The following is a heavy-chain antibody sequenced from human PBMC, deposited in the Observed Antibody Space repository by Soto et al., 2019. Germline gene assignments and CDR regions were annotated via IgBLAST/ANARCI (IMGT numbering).Heavy chain of an antibody. D-gene: IGHD2-15*01. CDR1: GGSISSGGYY. Sequence: QVQLQESGPGLVKPSQTLSLTCTVSGGSISSGGYYWSWIRQHPGKGLEWIGYIYYSGSTYYNPSLKRRITQSVDTSKDQFPLKVGSVTAAATAVYYWARGEVGYCSGGSCYSYYFDYWGQGTLVTVSS. CDR2: IYYSGST. CDR3: ARGEVGYCSGGSCYSYYFDY. J-gene: IGHJ4*02. V-gene: IGHV4-31*03.